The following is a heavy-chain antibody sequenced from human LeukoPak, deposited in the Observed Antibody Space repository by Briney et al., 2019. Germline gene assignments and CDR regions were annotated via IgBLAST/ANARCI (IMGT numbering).Heavy chain of an antibody. CDR1: GFTFSSYA. D-gene: IGHD5-12*01. V-gene: IGHV3-21*01. J-gene: IGHJ6*02. CDR3: ARRRQGLRTDYYYYYGMDV. CDR2: ISSSSSYI. Sequence: GGSLRLSCAASGFTFSSYAMSWVRQAPGKGLEWVSSISSSSSYIYYADSVKGRFTISRDNAKNSLYLQMNSLRAEDTAVYYCARRRQGLRTDYYYYYGMDVWGQGTTVTVSS.